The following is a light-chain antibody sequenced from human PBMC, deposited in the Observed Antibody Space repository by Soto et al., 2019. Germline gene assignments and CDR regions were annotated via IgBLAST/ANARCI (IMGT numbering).Light chain of an antibody. V-gene: IGKV1-39*01. CDR3: QQSYSTPT. Sequence: DIQMTQSPSSLSASVGDRVTITCRASQSISSYLNWYQQKPGKAPKLLIYAAISLQSGVPSRFIGSGSGTYFTLTISSLXPEDFATYYCQQSYSTPTFGPGTKVDIK. CDR2: AAI. CDR1: QSISSY. J-gene: IGKJ3*01.